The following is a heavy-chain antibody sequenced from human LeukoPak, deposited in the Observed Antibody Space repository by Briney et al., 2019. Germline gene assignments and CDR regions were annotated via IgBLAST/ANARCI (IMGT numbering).Heavy chain of an antibody. D-gene: IGHD3-10*01. J-gene: IGHJ4*02. CDR3: ARHSGDY. CDR2: IYYGGST. V-gene: IGHV4-59*08. Sequence: SATLSLTCTVSGGSISSYYWSWIRQPPGKGLEWIGYIYYGGSTNYNPSLKSRVTISVDTSKNQFSLKLTSMTAADTAVYYCARHSGDYWGQGTLVTVSS. CDR1: GGSISSYY.